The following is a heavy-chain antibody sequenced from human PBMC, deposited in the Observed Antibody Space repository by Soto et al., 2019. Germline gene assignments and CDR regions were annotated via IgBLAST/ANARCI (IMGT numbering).Heavy chain of an antibody. J-gene: IGHJ6*02. Sequence: GGSLRLSCAASGFTFSDYYISWIRQAPGKGLEWVSYISSSGTIIYHADYVKGRFTISRDNAKNSLFLQMNSLRAEDTAVYYCARGKSIFYGMDVWGQGTTVTVSS. V-gene: IGHV3-11*01. CDR3: ARGKSIFYGMDV. D-gene: IGHD2-15*01. CDR1: GFTFSDYY. CDR2: ISSSGTII.